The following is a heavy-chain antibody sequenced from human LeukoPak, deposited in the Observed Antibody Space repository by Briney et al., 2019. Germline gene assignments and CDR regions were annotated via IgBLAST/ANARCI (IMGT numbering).Heavy chain of an antibody. J-gene: IGHJ5*02. CDR2: IIPIFGTA. Sequence: ASVKVSCKASGGTFSSYAISWVRQAPGQGLEWMGGIIPIFGTANYAQKFQGRVTITADESTSTAYMELSGLRSEDTAVYYCARARRGVKLRYFALNWFDPWGQGTLVTVSS. CDR3: ARARRGVKLRYFALNWFDP. CDR1: GGTFSSYA. D-gene: IGHD3-9*01. V-gene: IGHV1-69*13.